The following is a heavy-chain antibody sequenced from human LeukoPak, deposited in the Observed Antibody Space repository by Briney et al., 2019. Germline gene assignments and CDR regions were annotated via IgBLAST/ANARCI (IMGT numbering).Heavy chain of an antibody. CDR2: INHSGST. CDR1: GGSFSGYY. J-gene: IGHJ4*02. D-gene: IGHD3-3*01. V-gene: IGHV4-34*01. CDR3: ARGVYYDFWSGYTQSVYYFDY. Sequence: PSETLSLTCAVYGGSFSGYYWSWIRQPPGKGLEWIGEINHSGSTNYNPSLKSRVTISVGTSKNQFSLKLSSVTAADTAVYYCARGVYYDFWSGYTQSVYYFDYWGQGTLVTVSS.